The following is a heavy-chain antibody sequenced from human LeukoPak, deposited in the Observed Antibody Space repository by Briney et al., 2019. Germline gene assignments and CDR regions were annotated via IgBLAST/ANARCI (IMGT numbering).Heavy chain of an antibody. CDR1: GFTFDDYG. CDR3: AREDYYGSGSYNPWYYYYVDV. Sequence: GGSLRLSCAASGFTFDDYGMSWVRQAPGKGLEWVSGINWNGGSTGYADSVKGRFTISRDNAKNSLYLQMNSLRAEDTALYYCAREDYYGSGSYNPWYYYYVDVWGKGTTVTVSS. D-gene: IGHD3-10*01. CDR2: INWNGGST. V-gene: IGHV3-20*04. J-gene: IGHJ6*03.